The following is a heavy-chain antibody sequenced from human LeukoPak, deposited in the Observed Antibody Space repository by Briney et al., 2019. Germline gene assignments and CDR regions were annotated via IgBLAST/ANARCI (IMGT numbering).Heavy chain of an antibody. CDR1: EYTFTGYY. D-gene: IGHD7-27*01. CDR2: INPNSGGT. CDR3: ARGPHWDPHFDY. V-gene: IGHV1-2*02. Sequence: ASVNVSCKTSEYTFTGYYMHWVRQAPGQGLEWMGWINPNSGGTNYAQKFQGRVTMTRDTSISTAYMELSRLRSDDTAVYYCARGPHWDPHFDYWGQGTLVTVSS. J-gene: IGHJ4*02.